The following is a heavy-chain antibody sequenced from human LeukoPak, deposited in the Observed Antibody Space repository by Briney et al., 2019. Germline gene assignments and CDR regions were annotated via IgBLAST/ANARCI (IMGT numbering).Heavy chain of an antibody. CDR3: AKDPARLGEFPDY. CDR2: INWDGGST. J-gene: IGHJ4*02. V-gene: IGHV3-43*01. Sequence: PGGSLRLSCAASGFTFDDYAMHWVRQAPGKGLEWVSLINWDGGSTYYADSVKGRFTISRDNSKNSLYLQMNSLRTGDTALYYCAKDPARLGEFPDYWGQGTLVTVSS. D-gene: IGHD3-16*01. CDR1: GFTFDDYA.